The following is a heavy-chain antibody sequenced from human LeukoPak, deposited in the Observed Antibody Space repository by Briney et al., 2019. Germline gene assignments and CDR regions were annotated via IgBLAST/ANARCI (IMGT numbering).Heavy chain of an antibody. Sequence: GGSLRLSCAASGFTFSSYAMHWVRQAPGRGLEWVAVISYAGSNKYYADSVKGRFTISRDNSKNTLYLQMNSLRAEDTAVYYCARETVGYWFLGYYYGMDVWGQGTTVTVSS. CDR2: ISYAGSNK. CDR3: ARETVGYWFLGYYYGMDV. V-gene: IGHV3-30*12. J-gene: IGHJ6*02. CDR1: GFTFSSYA. D-gene: IGHD2-15*01.